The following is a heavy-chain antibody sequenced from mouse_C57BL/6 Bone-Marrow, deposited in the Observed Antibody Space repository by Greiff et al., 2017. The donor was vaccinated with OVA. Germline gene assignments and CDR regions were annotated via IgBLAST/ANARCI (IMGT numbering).Heavy chain of an antibody. CDR1: GFNIKDDY. V-gene: IGHV14-4*01. J-gene: IGHJ2*01. CDR2: IDPENGDT. Sequence: VQLQQSGAELVRPGASVKLSCTASGFNIKDDYMHWVKQRPEQGLEWIGWIDPENGDTEYASKFQGKATITADTSSNTAYLQLSSLTSEDTAFYYCTTGNYYGSKDYWGQGTTLTVSS. CDR3: TTGNYYGSKDY. D-gene: IGHD1-1*01.